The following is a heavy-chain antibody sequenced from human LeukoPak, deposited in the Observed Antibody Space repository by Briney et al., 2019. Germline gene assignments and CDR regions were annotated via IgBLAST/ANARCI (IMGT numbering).Heavy chain of an antibody. CDR1: GGTFGGYV. V-gene: IGHV1-69*05. Sequence: GASVKVSCKASGGTFGGYVISWVRQAPGQGLQWMGGIIPTFSAPSYAQQFQGRVTITTDESTSTAYMELSSLRSEDTAVYYCARDPNPDYYVSGTSRSANYFDNWGQGTLVTVSS. J-gene: IGHJ4*02. CDR3: ARDPNPDYYVSGTSRSANYFDN. D-gene: IGHD3-10*01. CDR2: IIPTFSAP.